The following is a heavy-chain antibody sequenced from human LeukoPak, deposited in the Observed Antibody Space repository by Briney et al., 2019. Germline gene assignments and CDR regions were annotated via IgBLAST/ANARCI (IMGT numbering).Heavy chain of an antibody. Sequence: GGSLRLSCAASGFTFDDYAMFWVRQAPGKGLEWVSGISRNSKNIGYAASVKGRFTISRDNAKNSLYLQMNSLRAEDTAFYYCAKGNRDSSGFYYYYGMDVWGQGTTVTVSS. D-gene: IGHD3-22*01. CDR2: ISRNSKNI. V-gene: IGHV3-9*01. J-gene: IGHJ6*02. CDR1: GFTFDDYA. CDR3: AKGNRDSSGFYYYYGMDV.